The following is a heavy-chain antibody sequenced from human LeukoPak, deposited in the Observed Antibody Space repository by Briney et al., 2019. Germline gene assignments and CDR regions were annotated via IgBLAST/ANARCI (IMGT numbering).Heavy chain of an antibody. V-gene: IGHV1-2*02. CDR2: INPNSGGT. Sequence: GASVKVSCKASGYTFTGYYMHWVRQAPGQGLEWMGWINPNSGGTNYAQRFQGRVTMTRDTSISTAYMELSRLRSDDTAVYYCAGMVRGTPATAFDPWGQGTLVTVSS. CDR1: GYTFTGYY. D-gene: IGHD3-10*01. J-gene: IGHJ5*02. CDR3: AGMVRGTPATAFDP.